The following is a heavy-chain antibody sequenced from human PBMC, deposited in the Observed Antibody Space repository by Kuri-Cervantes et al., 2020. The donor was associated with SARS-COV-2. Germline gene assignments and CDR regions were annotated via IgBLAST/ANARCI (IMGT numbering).Heavy chain of an antibody. D-gene: IGHD4-23*01. CDR2: ISYDGTFE. Sequence: GESLKISCAASGFTFSDYAMHWVRQAPGKGPEWVAFISYDGTFEYYANSVKGRFTISRDNSKNTFYLQLNSLRAEDTAVYYWAKCLGSWDFGVTRDYGLDVWGQGTRVTVSS. CDR3: AKCLGSWDFGVTRDYGLDV. V-gene: IGHV3-30*04. J-gene: IGHJ6*02. CDR1: GFTFSDYA.